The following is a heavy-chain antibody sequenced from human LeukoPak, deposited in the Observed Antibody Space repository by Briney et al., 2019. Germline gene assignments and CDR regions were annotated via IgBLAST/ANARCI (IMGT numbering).Heavy chain of an antibody. D-gene: IGHD3-22*01. V-gene: IGHV1-46*01. CDR1: GYTFTSYY. J-gene: IGHJ3*02. Sequence: GASVKVSCKASGYTFTSYYMHWVRQAPGQGLEWMGIINPSGGSTSYAQKFQGRVTMTRDMSTSTVYMELSSLRSEDTAVYYCARGHRGEYYYDSSGYQNATGGVAFDIWGQGTMVTVSS. CDR2: INPSGGST. CDR3: ARGHRGEYYYDSSGYQNATGGVAFDI.